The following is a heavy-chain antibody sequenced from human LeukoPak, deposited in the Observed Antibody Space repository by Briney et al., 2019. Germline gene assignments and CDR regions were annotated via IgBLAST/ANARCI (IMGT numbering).Heavy chain of an antibody. D-gene: IGHD3-10*01. CDR1: GGSFSGYY. J-gene: IGHJ3*02. Sequence: SETLSLTCAVYGGSFSGYYWSWIRQPPGKGLEWIGEINHSGSTNYNPSLKSRVTISVDTSKNQFSLKLSSATAADTAVYYCARGSYGSGSYYNVPDAFDIWGQGTMVTVSS. CDR2: INHSGST. CDR3: ARGSYGSGSYYNVPDAFDI. V-gene: IGHV4-34*01.